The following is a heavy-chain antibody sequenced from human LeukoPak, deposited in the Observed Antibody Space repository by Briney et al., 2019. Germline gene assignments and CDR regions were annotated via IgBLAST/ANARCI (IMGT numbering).Heavy chain of an antibody. V-gene: IGHV4-4*02. CDR1: GGSISSSNW. J-gene: IGHJ4*02. Sequence: SETLSLTCAVSGGSISSSNWWTWVRQSPEKGLEWIGEIYHSGSTNHNPSLKSRVTILVDKSKNQFSLKLTSVTAADTAVYYCARVVYYGSGSYFDYWGQGTLVTVSS. D-gene: IGHD3-10*01. CDR3: ARVVYYGSGSYFDY. CDR2: IYHSGST.